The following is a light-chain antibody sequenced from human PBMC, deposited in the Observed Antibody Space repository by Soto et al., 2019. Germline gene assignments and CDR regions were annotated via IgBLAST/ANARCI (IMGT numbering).Light chain of an antibody. CDR3: QHIYTIPIT. J-gene: IGKJ5*01. CDR1: QSISSW. Sequence: DIQMTQSPSTLSASVGDRVTITCLASQSISSWLAWYQQKPGKAPKLMIYDASSLESGVPSRFSGSGSGTDCTLTISSLQPEDFATYYCQHIYTIPITLGQGTRLEI. V-gene: IGKV1-5*01. CDR2: DAS.